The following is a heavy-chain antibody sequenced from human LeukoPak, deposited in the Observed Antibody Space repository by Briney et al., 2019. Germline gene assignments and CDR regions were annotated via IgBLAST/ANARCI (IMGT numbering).Heavy chain of an antibody. J-gene: IGHJ4*02. V-gene: IGHV3-74*01. CDR1: GFTFSSSW. D-gene: IGHD2-21*02. CDR2: IKSDGSST. CDR3: ASSLAYCGGDCHAAFDY. Sequence: GVSLRLSCAASGFTFSSSWMHWVRQAPGKGLVWVSRIKSDGSSTVYADFVKGRFTISRDNIKNTLFLQMNSLRAEDTAVYYCASSLAYCGGDCHAAFDYWGQGTLVTVSS.